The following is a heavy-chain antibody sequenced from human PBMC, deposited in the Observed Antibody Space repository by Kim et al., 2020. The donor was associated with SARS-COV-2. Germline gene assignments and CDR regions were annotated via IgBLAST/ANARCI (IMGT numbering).Heavy chain of an antibody. D-gene: IGHD3-3*01. CDR1: GGTFTNYA. Sequence: SVKVSCMASGGTFTNYAISWVRQAPGQGLEWMGGFIPISGRRNYAQVLQDRITITADESTTTVYMELSSLRSEDTAVYYCATPHMYYDFWSGHPPFDNW. CDR3: ATPHMYYDFWSGHPPFDN. CDR2: FIPISGRR. J-gene: IGHJ4*01. V-gene: IGHV1-69*13.